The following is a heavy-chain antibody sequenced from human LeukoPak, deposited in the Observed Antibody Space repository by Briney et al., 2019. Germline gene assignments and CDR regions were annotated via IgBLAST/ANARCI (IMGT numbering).Heavy chain of an antibody. CDR3: ARSDPLDV. J-gene: IGHJ6*04. Sequence: PGGSLRLSCAASGFTFSSYSMNWVRQAPGKGLEWVSSISSSSSYIYYAVSVKGRFTISRDNAKNSLYLQMNSLRAEDTAVYYCARSDPLDVWGKGNTVTVSS. CDR2: ISSSSSYI. V-gene: IGHV3-21*01. CDR1: GFTFSSYS.